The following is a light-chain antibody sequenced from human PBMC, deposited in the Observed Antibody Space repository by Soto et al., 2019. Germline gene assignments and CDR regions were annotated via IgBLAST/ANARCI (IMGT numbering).Light chain of an antibody. CDR3: QHRSNWPPVT. CDR2: GAS. CDR1: QSVSSN. J-gene: IGKJ5*01. V-gene: IGKV3-15*01. Sequence: EIVMTQSPATLSVSPGERATLSCRASQSVSSNFAWYQQKPGQAPRLLIYGASTRATGIPARFSGSGSGTEFTLTISSLQSEDFAVYYCQHRSNWPPVTFGPGTRLEI.